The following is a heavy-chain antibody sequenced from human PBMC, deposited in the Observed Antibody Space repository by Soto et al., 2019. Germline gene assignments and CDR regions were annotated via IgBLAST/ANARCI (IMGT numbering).Heavy chain of an antibody. CDR2: ISYDGSNK. CDR1: GFTFSSYA. Sequence: GGPLRLSCAASGFTFSSYAMHWVRQAPGKGLEWVAVISYDGSNKYYADSVKGRFTISRDNSKNTLYLQMNSLRAEDTAVYYCAREMSFPGIAVAGTFGRDYGMDVWGQGTTVTVSS. V-gene: IGHV3-30-3*01. CDR3: AREMSFPGIAVAGTFGRDYGMDV. D-gene: IGHD6-19*01. J-gene: IGHJ6*02.